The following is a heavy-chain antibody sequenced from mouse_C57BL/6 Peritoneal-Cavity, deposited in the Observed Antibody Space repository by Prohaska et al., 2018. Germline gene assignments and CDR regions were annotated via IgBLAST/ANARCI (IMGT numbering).Heavy chain of an antibody. CDR2: VSSGSSTI. CDR1: RFTFSDSG. J-gene: IGHJ3*01. Sequence: EFQLVVSGGGLLMPVGSMKLSCASSRFTFSDSGMHWVRQGGEKGLEWFSYVSSGSSTIYYADTGKGRFTISRENGKTTLFLQMTSLRSEDTAMYYCERDPAWFAYGGQGTLVTVSA. V-gene: IGHV5-17*01. CDR3: ERDPAWFAY.